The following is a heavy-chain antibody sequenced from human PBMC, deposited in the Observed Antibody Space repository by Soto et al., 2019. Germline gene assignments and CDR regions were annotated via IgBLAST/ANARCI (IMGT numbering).Heavy chain of an antibody. D-gene: IGHD3-22*01. Sequence: SETLSLTGPVSGCSISSGDYWSWIRQPPGKGLEWIGYIYHSGGPYYNPSLNSRATMSVDTSQNQFSLKLSSVSAADTAVYYCARTKYYYDTTAYIFDYWGQGALVTVSS. V-gene: IGHV4-30-4*01. CDR1: GCSISSGDY. J-gene: IGHJ4*02. CDR2: IYHSGGP. CDR3: ARTKYYYDTTAYIFDY.